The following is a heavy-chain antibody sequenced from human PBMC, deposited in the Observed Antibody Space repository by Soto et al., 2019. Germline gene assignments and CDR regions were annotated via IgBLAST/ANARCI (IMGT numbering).Heavy chain of an antibody. CDR3: ARWAFGTNDWYFGALDF. CDR1: GYTFTNFG. Sequence: ASVKVSCKASGYTFTNFGVSWVRQAPGQGPVWMGWISTSNGNTNSGQNFQDRVTMSTDTSTTTAYMELRSLTSDDTAMYFCARWAFGTNDWYFGALDFWGQGTLVTVSS. V-gene: IGHV1-18*04. CDR2: ISTSNGNT. J-gene: IGHJ3*01. D-gene: IGHD3-9*01.